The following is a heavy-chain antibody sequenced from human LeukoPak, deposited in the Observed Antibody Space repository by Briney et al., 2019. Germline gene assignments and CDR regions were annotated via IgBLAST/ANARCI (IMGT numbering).Heavy chain of an antibody. D-gene: IGHD5-18*01. CDR1: GFTFSSYG. J-gene: IGHJ4*02. Sequence: GGSLSLSCAASGFTFSSYGMHWVRQAPGKGLEWVAVIWYDGSNKYYADSVRGRFTISRDNSKNTLYLQMNSLRAEDTAVYYCATDLGGYGNYWCQGTLVTVSS. V-gene: IGHV3-33*03. CDR3: ATDLGGYGNY. CDR2: IWYDGSNK.